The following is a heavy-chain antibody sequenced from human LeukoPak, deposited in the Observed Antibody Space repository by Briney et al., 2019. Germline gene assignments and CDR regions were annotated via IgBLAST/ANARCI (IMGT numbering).Heavy chain of an antibody. CDR3: ARDLATVTTTPWFDP. CDR1: GFTFSDYY. V-gene: IGHV3-11*04. CDR2: ISSSGSTI. D-gene: IGHD4-17*01. Sequence: PGGSLRLSCAASGFTFSDYYMSWIRQAPGKGLEWVSYISSSGSTIYYADSVKGRFTISRDNAKTSLYLQMNSLRAEDTAVYYCARDLATVTTTPWFDPWGQGTLVTVSS. J-gene: IGHJ5*02.